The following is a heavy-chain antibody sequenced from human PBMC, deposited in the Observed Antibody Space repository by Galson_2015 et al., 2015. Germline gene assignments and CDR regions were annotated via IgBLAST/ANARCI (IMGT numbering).Heavy chain of an antibody. CDR3: TRQATSSGWYMAGAEYFQH. Sequence: QSGAEVKKPGESLKISCKGSGYSFPSYWIGWVRQMPGKGLEWMGIIYPGDSDTRYSPSFQGQVTISADKSISTAYLQWSSLKASDTAMYYCTRQATSSGWYMAGAEYFQHWGQGTLVTVSS. CDR1: GYSFPSYW. V-gene: IGHV5-51*01. D-gene: IGHD6-19*01. CDR2: IYPGDSDT. J-gene: IGHJ1*01.